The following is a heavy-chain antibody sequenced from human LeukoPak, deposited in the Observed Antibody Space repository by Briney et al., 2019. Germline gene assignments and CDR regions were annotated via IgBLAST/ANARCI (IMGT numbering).Heavy chain of an antibody. CDR3: ARDTPQHLKRFDY. J-gene: IGHJ4*02. CDR1: GYTFNKFG. Sequence: GASVKVSCKGSGYTFNKFGMSWVRQAPGQGLEWLGWINTYNGNTKLVEKFQGRVTMTTDTSTSTVYMELTSLRTDDTAVYFCARDTPQHLKRFDYWGQGTLVTVSS. V-gene: IGHV1-18*04. CDR2: INTYNGNT. D-gene: IGHD6-13*01.